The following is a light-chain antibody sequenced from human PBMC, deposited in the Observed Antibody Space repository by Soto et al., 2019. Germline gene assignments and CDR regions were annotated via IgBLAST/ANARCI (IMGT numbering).Light chain of an antibody. CDR1: TSDVGDNYL. CDR3: SSYTSTNTLL. CDR2: DVR. V-gene: IGLV2-14*01. Sequence: QSVLTQPASVSGSPGQSITISCTGTTSDVGDNYLVSWYQQHPGKAPTLVIFDVRNRPSGVSNRFSGSKSGNTASLTISGLQGEDEAVYYCSSYTSTNTLLFGGGTKLTVL. J-gene: IGLJ3*02.